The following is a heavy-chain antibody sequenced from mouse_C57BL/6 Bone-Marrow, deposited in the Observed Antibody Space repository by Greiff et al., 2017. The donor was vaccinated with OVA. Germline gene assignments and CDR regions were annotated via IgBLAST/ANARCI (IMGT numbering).Heavy chain of an antibody. CDR2: ISDGGSYT. J-gene: IGHJ1*03. CDR3: ARVDGYHWYFDV. Sequence: EVMLVESGGGLVKPGGSLKLSCAASGFTFSSYAMSWVRQTPDKRLEWVATISDGGSYTYYPDNVKGRFTISRDNAKNNLYLQMSHLKSEDTAMYYCARVDGYHWYFDVWGTGTTVTVSS. CDR1: GFTFSSYA. V-gene: IGHV5-4*03. D-gene: IGHD2-3*01.